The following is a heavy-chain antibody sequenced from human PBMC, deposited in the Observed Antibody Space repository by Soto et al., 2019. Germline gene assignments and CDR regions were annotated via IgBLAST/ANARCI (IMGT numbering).Heavy chain of an antibody. V-gene: IGHV4-59*01. CDR3: ASPLAVAGTKSRYFDY. CDR1: GGSISSYY. CDR2: IYYSGST. D-gene: IGHD6-19*01. J-gene: IGHJ4*02. Sequence: QVQLQESGPGLVKPSETLSLTCTVSGGSISSYYWSWIRQPPGKGLEWIGYIYYSGSTNYNPSLKSRVTISVDTSKNQFSLKLSSVTAADTAVYYCASPLAVAGTKSRYFDYWGQGTLVTVSS.